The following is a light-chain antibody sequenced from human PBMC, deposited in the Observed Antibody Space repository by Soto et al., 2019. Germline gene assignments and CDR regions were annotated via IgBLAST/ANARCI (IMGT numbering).Light chain of an antibody. V-gene: IGLV4-69*01. J-gene: IGLJ2*01. CDR1: SGHSDYA. CDR3: QTWGTGTHVV. CDR2: LNSDGSH. Sequence: QSVVTQSPSASASLGASVKLTCTLSSGHSDYAIAWHQQQPEKGPRYLMKLNSDGSHTKGDGIPDRFSGSSSGAERYLTISSLQSEDEADYYCQTWGTGTHVVFGGGTKVTVL.